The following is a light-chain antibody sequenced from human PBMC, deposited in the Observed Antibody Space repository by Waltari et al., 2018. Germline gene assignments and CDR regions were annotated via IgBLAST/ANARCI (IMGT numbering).Light chain of an antibody. CDR1: QSVGQN. Sequence: EIVMTQSPRTLSVSPGDRATLFCRASQSVGQNLALVQQKPDEAPRLLIYDASVWAPGVPGRFSGGGSGPEFTLTISRLQSEDFAVYYCQQYNYWPPDSFGQGTKLEMK. CDR2: DAS. CDR3: QQYNYWPPDS. V-gene: IGKV3-15*01. J-gene: IGKJ2*03.